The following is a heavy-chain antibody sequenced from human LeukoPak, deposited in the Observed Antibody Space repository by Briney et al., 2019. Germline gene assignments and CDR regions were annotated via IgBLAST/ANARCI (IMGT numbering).Heavy chain of an antibody. CDR2: IYPGDSDT. CDR1: GYSFTSYW. D-gene: IGHD3-3*01. Sequence: GESLKISCKGSGYSFTSYWIGWVRQMPGKGLEWLGIIYPGDSDTRYSPSFQGQVTISVDKSTSTAYLQWSSLKASDTAIYYCARLYYNFWSAFDYWGQGTLVTVSS. V-gene: IGHV5-51*01. CDR3: ARLYYNFWSAFDY. J-gene: IGHJ4*02.